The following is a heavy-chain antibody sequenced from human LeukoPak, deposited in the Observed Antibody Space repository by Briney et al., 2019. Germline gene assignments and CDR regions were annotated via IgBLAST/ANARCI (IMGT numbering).Heavy chain of an antibody. CDR3: ARELLNEGNHLDY. J-gene: IGHJ4*02. CDR1: GGSISSGDYY. CDR2: IYYSGST. D-gene: IGHD4-23*01. V-gene: IGHV4-30-4*01. Sequence: SETLSLTCTVSGGSISSGDYYWGWIRQPPGKGLEWIGYIYYSGSTYYNPSLKSRVTISVDTSKNQFSLKLSSVTAADTAVYYCARELLNEGNHLDYWGQGTLVTVSS.